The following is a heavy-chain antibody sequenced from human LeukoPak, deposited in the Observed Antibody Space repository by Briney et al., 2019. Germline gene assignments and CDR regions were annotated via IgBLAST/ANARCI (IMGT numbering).Heavy chain of an antibody. J-gene: IGHJ4*02. CDR2: INPSGGST. CDR3: ARDDNFDY. V-gene: IGHV1-46*01. Sequence: GASVEVSCKASGYAFTSYYMHWVRQAPGQGLEWMGIINPSGGSTSYAQKFQGRVTMTRDMSTSTVYMELSSLRSEDTAVYNCARDDNFDYWGQGTLVTVSS. CDR1: GYAFTSYY. D-gene: IGHD3-9*01.